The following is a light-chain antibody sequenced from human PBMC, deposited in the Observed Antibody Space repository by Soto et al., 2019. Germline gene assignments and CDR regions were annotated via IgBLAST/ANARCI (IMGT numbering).Light chain of an antibody. CDR3: SSYAGINNIGV. CDR1: SSDVGGYKY. CDR2: EVN. V-gene: IGLV2-8*01. J-gene: IGLJ1*01. Sequence: QSALTQPPSASVSPGQSVTISCTGTSSDVGGYKYVSWYQQHPGKAPKLMIFEVNKRPSGVPDRFSGSKSGNTASLTVSGLQAEDEADYYCSSYAGINNIGVFGTGTKLTVL.